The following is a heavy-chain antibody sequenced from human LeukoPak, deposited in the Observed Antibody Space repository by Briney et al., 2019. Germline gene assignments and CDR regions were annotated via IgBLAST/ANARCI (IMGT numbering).Heavy chain of an antibody. CDR3: ARDRIAVALSH. Sequence: ASVKVSCKASGYTFTSYDINWVRQATGQGLEWMGWISAYNGNTNYAQKLQGRVTMTTDTSTSTAYMELRSLRSDDTAVYYCARDRIAVALSHWGQGTLVTVSS. CDR2: ISAYNGNT. D-gene: IGHD6-19*01. CDR1: GYTFTSYD. V-gene: IGHV1-18*01. J-gene: IGHJ4*02.